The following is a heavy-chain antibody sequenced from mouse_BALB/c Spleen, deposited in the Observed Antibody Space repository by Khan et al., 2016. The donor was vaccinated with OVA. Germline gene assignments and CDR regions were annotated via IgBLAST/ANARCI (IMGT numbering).Heavy chain of an antibody. CDR1: GYSITSDYA. V-gene: IGHV3-2*02. Sequence: EVQLQESGPGLVKPSQSLSPTCTVTGYSITSDYAWNWIRQFPGNKLEWMGYINYSGSTSYHPSLKSRISITRDTSKNQFFLQLNSVTTEDTATYYCARGVRLTYWGQGTLVTVSA. J-gene: IGHJ3*01. D-gene: IGHD2-14*01. CDR3: ARGVRLTY. CDR2: INYSGST.